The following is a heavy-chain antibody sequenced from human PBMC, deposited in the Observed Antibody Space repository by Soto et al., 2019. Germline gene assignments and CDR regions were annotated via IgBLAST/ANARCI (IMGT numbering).Heavy chain of an antibody. V-gene: IGHV3-23*01. CDR1: GFTFSSYA. Sequence: EVQLLESGGGLVQPWGSLRLSCAASGFTFSSYAMSWVRQAPGKGLEWVSAISGSGGSTYYADSVKGRFTISRDNSKNTLYLQMNSLRAEDTAVYYCAKGGRCSSTSCQYFDYWGQGTLVTVSS. J-gene: IGHJ4*02. D-gene: IGHD2-2*01. CDR2: ISGSGGST. CDR3: AKGGRCSSTSCQYFDY.